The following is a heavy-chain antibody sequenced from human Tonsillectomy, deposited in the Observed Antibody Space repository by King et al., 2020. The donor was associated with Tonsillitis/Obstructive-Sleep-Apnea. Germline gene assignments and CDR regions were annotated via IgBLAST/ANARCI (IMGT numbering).Heavy chain of an antibody. D-gene: IGHD2-2*01. CDR2: FIPILGIT. CDR1: GGTFSSYA. V-gene: IGHV1-69*10. Sequence: QLVQSGAEVKKPGSSVKVSCKASGGTFSSYAISWVRQAPGHGLEWMGGFIPILGITYYAQRFQGRVTITADKSTSTAYMELSSLRSEDTAMYYCARDRVVVVPAAIQDYYGMDVWGQGTTVTVSS. CDR3: ARDRVVVVPAAIQDYYGMDV. J-gene: IGHJ6*02.